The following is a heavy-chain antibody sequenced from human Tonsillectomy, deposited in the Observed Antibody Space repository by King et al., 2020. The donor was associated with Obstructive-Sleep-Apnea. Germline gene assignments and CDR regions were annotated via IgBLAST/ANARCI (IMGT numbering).Heavy chain of an antibody. CDR2: ISSNGGST. Sequence: VQLVESGGGLVQPGGSLRLSCSASGFTFSSYAMHWVRQAPGKGLEYVSAISSNGGSTYYADSVKGRFTISRDTSKNTLYLQMSSLRAEDTAVYYCVKAPVLRFLEWLLGPFDYWGQGTLVTVSS. V-gene: IGHV3-64D*06. CDR3: VKAPVLRFLEWLLGPFDY. CDR1: GFTFSSYA. J-gene: IGHJ4*02. D-gene: IGHD3-3*01.